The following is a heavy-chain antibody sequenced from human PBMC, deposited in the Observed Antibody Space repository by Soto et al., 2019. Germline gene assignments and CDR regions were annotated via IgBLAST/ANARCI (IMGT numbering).Heavy chain of an antibody. J-gene: IGHJ6*02. Sequence: GESLKISCAASGFTFSSYGMRWVRQAPGKGLEWVSAISGSGGSTYYADSVKGRFTISRDNSKNTLYLQMNSLRAEDTAVYYCATYSGNYERYGVYYGMDVWGQGTTVTVSS. CDR1: GFTFSSYG. CDR3: ATYSGNYERYGVYYGMDV. CDR2: ISGSGGST. D-gene: IGHD1-26*01. V-gene: IGHV3-23*01.